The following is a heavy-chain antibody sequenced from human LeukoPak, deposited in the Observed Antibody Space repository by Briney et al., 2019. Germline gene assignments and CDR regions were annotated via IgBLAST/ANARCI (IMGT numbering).Heavy chain of an antibody. CDR1: GFTFSSYA. J-gene: IGHJ4*02. CDR2: ISYDGSNK. D-gene: IGHD4-23*01. CDR3: ARDGYGGNSGFDY. Sequence: GGSLRLSCAASGFTFSSYAMHWVRQAPGKGLEWVAVISYDGSNKYYADSVKGRFTISRDNSKNTLYLQMNSLRAEDTAVYYCARDGYGGNSGFDYWGQGTLVTVSS. V-gene: IGHV3-30*04.